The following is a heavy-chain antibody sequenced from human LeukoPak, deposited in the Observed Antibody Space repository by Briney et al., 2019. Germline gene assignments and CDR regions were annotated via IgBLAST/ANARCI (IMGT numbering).Heavy chain of an antibody. Sequence: GRSLRLSCAASGFTFSSYVMTWVGQAPGKGLEWVSTIGAIGGSTYYADSVKGRFTISRGNSKNTLYLKMNSLRADDTAVYYCARRSIPGGALDIWGQGTMVTVSS. V-gene: IGHV3-23*01. CDR1: GFTFSSYV. CDR3: ARRSIPGGALDI. D-gene: IGHD3-10*01. J-gene: IGHJ3*02. CDR2: IGAIGGST.